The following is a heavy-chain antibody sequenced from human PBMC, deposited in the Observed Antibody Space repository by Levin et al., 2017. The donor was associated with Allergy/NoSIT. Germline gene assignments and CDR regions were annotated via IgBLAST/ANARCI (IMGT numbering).Heavy chain of an antibody. CDR1: GFTFSSYG. CDR3: AKPALGVRGVIGWFDP. V-gene: IGHV3-30*18. D-gene: IGHD3-10*01. Sequence: PGGSLRLSCAASGFTFSSYGMHWVRQAPGKGLEWVAVISYDGSNKYYADSVKGRFTISRDNSKNTLYLQMNSLRAEDTAVYYCAKPALGVRGVIGWFDPWGQGTLVTVSS. J-gene: IGHJ5*02. CDR2: ISYDGSNK.